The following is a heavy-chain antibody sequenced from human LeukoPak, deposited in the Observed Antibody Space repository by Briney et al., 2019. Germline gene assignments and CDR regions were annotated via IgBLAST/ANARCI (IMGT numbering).Heavy chain of an antibody. V-gene: IGHV3-23*01. D-gene: IGHD1-26*01. Sequence: WGTLRLSCAASGFSFSSYAMSWVRHAPRKGQEWVSALSIGGGNTTYADSAKGRFTTSRDNSNHTLYLQMNSLRAEDTAVYYCAKDRTGILGASAFDYWGQGTLVTVSS. CDR3: AKDRTGILGASAFDY. CDR2: LSIGGGNT. CDR1: GFSFSSYA. J-gene: IGHJ4*02.